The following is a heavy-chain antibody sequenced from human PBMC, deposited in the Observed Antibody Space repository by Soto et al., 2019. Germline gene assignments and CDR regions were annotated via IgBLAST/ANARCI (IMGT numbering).Heavy chain of an antibody. CDR2: MNPNSGNT. Sequence: GASVKVSCKASGYTFTSYDINWVRQATGQGLEWMGWMNPNSGNTGYAQKFQGRVTMTRNTSISTAYMELSSLRSEDTAVYYCARDGLDCSSTSCDRVWVYNWFDPWGQGTLVTVSS. CDR1: GYTFTSYD. J-gene: IGHJ5*02. V-gene: IGHV1-8*01. CDR3: ARDGLDCSSTSCDRVWVYNWFDP. D-gene: IGHD2-2*01.